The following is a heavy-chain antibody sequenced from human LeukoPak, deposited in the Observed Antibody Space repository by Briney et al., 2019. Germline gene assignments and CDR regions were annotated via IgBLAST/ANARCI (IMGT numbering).Heavy chain of an antibody. Sequence: ASETLSLTCTVSGGSISSYYWSWIRQPPGKGLEWIGYIYYSGSTNYNPSLKSRVTISVDTSKNQFSLKLSSVTAADTAVYYCARGDIVVVVAATGGNFDYWGQGTLVTVSS. CDR2: IYYSGST. CDR3: ARGDIVVVVAATGGNFDY. J-gene: IGHJ4*02. CDR1: GGSISSYY. D-gene: IGHD2-15*01. V-gene: IGHV4-59*12.